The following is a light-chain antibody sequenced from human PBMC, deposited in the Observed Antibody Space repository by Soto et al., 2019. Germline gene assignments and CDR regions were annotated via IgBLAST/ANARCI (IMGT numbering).Light chain of an antibody. J-gene: IGKJ4*01. CDR1: HDISNY. Sequence: DIQLTQSPSFLSGSVGDRVAITCQASHDISNYLNWYEQKPGKAPKLLIYDASNLETGVPSRFSGSGSGTDFTFTISSLQPEDIATYYCQQYDNLPLTFGGGTKVDI. V-gene: IGKV1-33*01. CDR3: QQYDNLPLT. CDR2: DAS.